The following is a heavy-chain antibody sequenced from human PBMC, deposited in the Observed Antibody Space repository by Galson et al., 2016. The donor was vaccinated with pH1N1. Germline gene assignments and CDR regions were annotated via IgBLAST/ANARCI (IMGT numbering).Heavy chain of an antibody. CDR3: VKHVGSNGSY. J-gene: IGHJ4*01. Sequence: SLRLSCAASGFTFSSVWMSWVRQAPGKGLEWVANIKGDGSQKYYVDSVKGRFTISRENAKNSVYLQMSSLRADDTAVYYCVKHVGSNGSYWGHGTLVTVSS. V-gene: IGHV3-7*01. D-gene: IGHD1-14*01. CDR2: IKGDGSQK. CDR1: GFTFSSVW.